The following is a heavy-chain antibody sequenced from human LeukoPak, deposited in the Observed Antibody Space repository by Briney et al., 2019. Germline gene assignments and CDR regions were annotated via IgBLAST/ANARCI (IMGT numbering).Heavy chain of an antibody. J-gene: IGHJ4*02. Sequence: PSETLSPTCTVSGGSISGSYWSWIRQPPGKGVEWIAYMYNSGSTNYNPSLKSRVTMSIDTSKNQFSLKLSSLTAADTAIYYCARGIESYGDYGYWGQGILVTVSS. CDR3: ARGIESYGDYGY. D-gene: IGHD4-17*01. V-gene: IGHV4-59*01. CDR1: GGSISGSY. CDR2: MYNSGST.